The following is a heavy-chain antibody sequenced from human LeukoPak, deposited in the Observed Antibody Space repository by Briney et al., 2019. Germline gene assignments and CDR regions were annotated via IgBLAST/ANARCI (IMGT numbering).Heavy chain of an antibody. V-gene: IGHV3-21*01. Sequence: TGGSLRLSCAASGFTFSSYSVNWVRQAPGQGLEWVSSISSSSSYIYYADSVKGRFSISRDNAKNSLYLQMNSLRVEDTAVYYCARDLYSGSYYDFDYWGQGTLVTVSS. CDR2: ISSSSSYI. CDR1: GFTFSSYS. D-gene: IGHD1-26*01. J-gene: IGHJ4*02. CDR3: ARDLYSGSYYDFDY.